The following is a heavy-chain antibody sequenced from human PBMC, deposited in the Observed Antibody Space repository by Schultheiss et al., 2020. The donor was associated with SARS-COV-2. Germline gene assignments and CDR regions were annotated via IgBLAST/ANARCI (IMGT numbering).Heavy chain of an antibody. CDR3: ARDEGDLGY. Sequence: SETLSLTCDVYGYSISSGYYWSWIRQPPGKGLEWIGSIYHSGSTNYNPSLKSRVTISVDTSKNQFSLKLISVTAADTAVYYCARDEGDLGYWGQGTLVTVSS. J-gene: IGHJ4*02. V-gene: IGHV4-38-2*02. CDR2: IYHSGST. CDR1: GYSISSGYY.